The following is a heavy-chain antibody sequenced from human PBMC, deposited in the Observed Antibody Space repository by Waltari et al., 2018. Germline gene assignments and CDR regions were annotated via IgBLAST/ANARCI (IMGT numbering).Heavy chain of an antibody. CDR1: GGSISRGGYY. CDR3: ARASMGGGFDY. J-gene: IGHJ4*02. V-gene: IGHV4-31*03. Sequence: QVQLQESGPGLVKPSQTLSLTCTVSGGSISRGGYYWSWIRQHPGKGLEWIGYIYHSGSTYYNPSLKSRVTISVDRSKNQFSLKLSSVTAADTAVYYCARASMGGGFDYWGQGTLVTVSS. CDR2: IYHSGST. D-gene: IGHD1-26*01.